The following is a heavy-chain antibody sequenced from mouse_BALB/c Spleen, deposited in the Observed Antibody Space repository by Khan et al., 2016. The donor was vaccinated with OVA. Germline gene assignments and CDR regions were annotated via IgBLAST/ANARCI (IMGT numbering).Heavy chain of an antibody. J-gene: IGHJ2*01. D-gene: IGHD1-1*01. CDR1: GYSFTGYF. CDR3: ARTDGSDFDY. V-gene: IGHV1-20*02. CDR2: INPHIGET. Sequence: EVQLQQSGPELVKPGASVKISCKASGYSFTGYFMNWVMQSHGKSLEWIGRINPHIGETLYNQKFKGKDTLTVDESSSTVYMELRSLASEDSAIYYCARTDGSDFDYWGQGTTLTVSS.